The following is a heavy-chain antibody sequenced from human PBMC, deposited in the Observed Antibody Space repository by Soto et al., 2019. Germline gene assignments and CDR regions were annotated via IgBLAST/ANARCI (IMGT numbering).Heavy chain of an antibody. CDR3: ARHYVVHDFWSGYYRYYGMDV. V-gene: IGHV1-46*01. CDR1: GGTFSSYR. D-gene: IGHD3-3*01. J-gene: IGHJ6*02. CDR2: INPTDGST. Sequence: ASVKVSCKASGGTFSSYRINWVRQAPGQGLEWVGIINPTDGSTEYAQKFQDRVTMTRDTSTSTVYMELSSLRSEDTAVYYCARHYVVHDFWSGYYRYYGMDVWGQGTTVTVSS.